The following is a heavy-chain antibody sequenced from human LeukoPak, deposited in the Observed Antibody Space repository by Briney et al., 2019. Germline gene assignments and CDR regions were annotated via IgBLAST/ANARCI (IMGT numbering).Heavy chain of an antibody. CDR1: GYTFTDYY. V-gene: IGHV1-18*04. CDR2: ISAYNGNT. D-gene: IGHD1-26*01. Sequence: GASVKVSCKASGYTFTDYYIQWMRQAPGQGLEWMGWISAYNGNTNYAQKLQGRVTMTTDTSTSTAYMELSRLRSDDTAVYYCARDRAVGALDYWGQGTLVTVSS. J-gene: IGHJ4*02. CDR3: ARDRAVGALDY.